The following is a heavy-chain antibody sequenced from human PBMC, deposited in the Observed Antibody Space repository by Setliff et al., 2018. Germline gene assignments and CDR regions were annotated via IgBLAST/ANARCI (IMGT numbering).Heavy chain of an antibody. Sequence: SETLSLTCTVSGGSISSYYWSRIRQPPGKGLEWIGYIYYSGSTNYNPSLKSRVTISVDTSKNQFSLKLSSVTAADTAVYYCARGVLRYFDWLLSGDAFDIWGQGTMVTVSS. CDR3: ARGVLRYFDWLLSGDAFDI. CDR2: IYYSGST. D-gene: IGHD3-9*01. J-gene: IGHJ3*02. V-gene: IGHV4-59*01. CDR1: GGSISSYY.